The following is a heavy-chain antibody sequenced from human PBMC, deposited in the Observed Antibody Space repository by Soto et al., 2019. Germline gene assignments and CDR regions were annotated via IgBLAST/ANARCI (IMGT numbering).Heavy chain of an antibody. Sequence: QVQLVESGGGVVQPGRSLRLSCAASGFTFSNYGMHWVRQAPGMGLEWVAVISYDGSNKYYADSVKGRFTISRDNSKNTLYLQMNSLRAEDTAVYYRAKEDDYGHRRKAFDIWGQGTMVTVSS. CDR2: ISYDGSNK. CDR1: GFTFSNYG. J-gene: IGHJ3*02. V-gene: IGHV3-30*18. CDR3: AKEDDYGHRRKAFDI. D-gene: IGHD4-17*01.